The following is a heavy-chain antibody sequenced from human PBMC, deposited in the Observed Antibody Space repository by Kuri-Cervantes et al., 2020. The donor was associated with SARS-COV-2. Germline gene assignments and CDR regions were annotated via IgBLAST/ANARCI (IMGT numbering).Heavy chain of an antibody. CDR1: GGSISSHY. CDR3: ARNLGVLASGELLD. J-gene: IGHJ4*02. Sequence: GSLRLSCTVSGGSISSHYWSWIRQPPGKGLEWIGYIYYSGSTNYNPSLKSRVTISVDTSKNQFSLKLSSVTAADTAVYYCARNLGVLASGELLDWGQGTLVTVSS. CDR2: IYYSGST. D-gene: IGHD3-10*01. V-gene: IGHV4-59*08.